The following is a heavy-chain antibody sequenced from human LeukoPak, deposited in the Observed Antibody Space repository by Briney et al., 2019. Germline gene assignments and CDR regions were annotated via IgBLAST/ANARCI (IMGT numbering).Heavy chain of an antibody. D-gene: IGHD6-19*01. CDR1: GGSISSSNW. Sequence: PSETLSLTCAVSGGSISSSNWWSWVRQPPGKGLEWIGEIYHSGSTNYNPSLKSRVTISVDTSKNQFSLKLTSVTGADTATYYCARETSLAGFASGLGFNYWGQGILVTVSS. J-gene: IGHJ4*02. V-gene: IGHV4-4*02. CDR2: IYHSGST. CDR3: ARETSLAGFASGLGFNY.